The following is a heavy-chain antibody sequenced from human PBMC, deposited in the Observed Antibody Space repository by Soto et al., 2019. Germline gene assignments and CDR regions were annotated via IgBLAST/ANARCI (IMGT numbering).Heavy chain of an antibody. Sequence: HVQLLQSGGELKKPGASVKVSCNTSGFTFNTYFISWVRQAPGQGLEWMGGISPYNGNTNYGEKFQGRVTMTTDTITMTADMELRNLRIDDTAVYYCARDTSNSFDYWGQGTLVTVSS. CDR1: GFTFNTYF. J-gene: IGHJ4*02. CDR2: ISPYNGNT. D-gene: IGHD2-2*01. V-gene: IGHV1-18*01. CDR3: ARDTSNSFDY.